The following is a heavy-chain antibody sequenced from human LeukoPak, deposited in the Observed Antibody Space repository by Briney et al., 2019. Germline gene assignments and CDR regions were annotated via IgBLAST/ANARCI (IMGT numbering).Heavy chain of an antibody. CDR1: GGSISSYY. Sequence: SETLSLTCTVSGGSISSYYWSWIRQPAGKGLEWIGRIYTGGSTNYKPSLKSRVIMSVDTSKNQFSLKLSSVTAADTAVYYCARGGWDYYYYGMDVWCQGTTVTVSS. D-gene: IGHD6-19*01. V-gene: IGHV4-4*07. J-gene: IGHJ6*02. CDR3: ARGGWDYYYYGMDV. CDR2: IYTGGST.